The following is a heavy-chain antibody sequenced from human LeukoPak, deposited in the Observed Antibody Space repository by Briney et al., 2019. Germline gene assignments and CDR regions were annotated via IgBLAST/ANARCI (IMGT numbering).Heavy chain of an antibody. CDR1: GFTFSSNA. Sequence: GGSLRLSCAASGFTFSSNAMSWVRQAPGKGLEWVSSISGSGGSTNYADSVKGRFTISRDNSKNTLYLQMNSLRAEDTAIYYCARDYVWGSSESDYWGQGTLVTVSS. CDR2: ISGSGGST. CDR3: ARDYVWGSSESDY. D-gene: IGHD7-27*01. J-gene: IGHJ4*02. V-gene: IGHV3-23*01.